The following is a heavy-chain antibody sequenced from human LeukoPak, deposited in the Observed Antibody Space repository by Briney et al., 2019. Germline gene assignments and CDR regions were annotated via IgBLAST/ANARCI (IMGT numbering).Heavy chain of an antibody. J-gene: IGHJ6*02. D-gene: IGHD6-13*01. Sequence: ASVTVSCKVSGYTLTELSMHWVRQAPGKGLEWMGGFDPEDGETIYAQKFQGRVTMTEDTSTDTAYMELSSLRSEDTAVYYCATTTGEAAGTRVGDYGMDVWGQGTTVTVSS. CDR2: FDPEDGET. CDR3: ATTTGEAAGTRVGDYGMDV. CDR1: GYTLTELS. V-gene: IGHV1-24*01.